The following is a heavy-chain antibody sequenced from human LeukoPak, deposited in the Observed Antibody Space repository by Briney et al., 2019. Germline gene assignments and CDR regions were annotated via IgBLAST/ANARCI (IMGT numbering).Heavy chain of an antibody. CDR2: ISGSGGST. Sequence: GGSLGLSCAASGFTFSSYAMSWVRQAPGKGLEWVSAISGSGGSTYYADSVKGRFTISRDNSKNTLYLQMNSLRAEDTAVYYCANSYDYVWGSYRLYFDYWGQGTLVTVSS. J-gene: IGHJ4*02. CDR1: GFTFSSYA. V-gene: IGHV3-23*01. D-gene: IGHD3-16*02. CDR3: ANSYDYVWGSYRLYFDY.